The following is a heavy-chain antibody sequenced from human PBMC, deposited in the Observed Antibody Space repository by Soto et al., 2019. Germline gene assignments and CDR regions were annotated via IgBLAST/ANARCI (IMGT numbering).Heavy chain of an antibody. D-gene: IGHD6-19*01. Sequence: GGSLRLSCAASGFTFGDYGMSWVRQAPGKGLEWVSGINWNGGSTGYADSVKGRFTISRDNAKNSLYLQMNSLRAEDTALYYCARDPSSGWYGYYFDDWGQGTLVTVSS. J-gene: IGHJ4*02. CDR1: GFTFGDYG. CDR2: INWNGGST. V-gene: IGHV3-20*04. CDR3: ARDPSSGWYGYYFDD.